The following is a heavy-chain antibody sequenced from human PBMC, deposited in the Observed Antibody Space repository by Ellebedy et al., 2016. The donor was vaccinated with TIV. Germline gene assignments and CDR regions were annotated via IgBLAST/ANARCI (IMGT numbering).Heavy chain of an antibody. Sequence: PGGSLRLSCAASGFTFSSYAMSWVRQAPGKGLEWVSAISGSGGSTYYADSVKGRFTISRDNSKNTLYVQMNSLRAEDTAVYYCAKASGSSGNTNYYFDYWGQGTLVTVSS. CDR3: AKASGSSGNTNYYFDY. CDR2: ISGSGGST. CDR1: GFTFSSYA. V-gene: IGHV3-23*01. J-gene: IGHJ4*02. D-gene: IGHD3-22*01.